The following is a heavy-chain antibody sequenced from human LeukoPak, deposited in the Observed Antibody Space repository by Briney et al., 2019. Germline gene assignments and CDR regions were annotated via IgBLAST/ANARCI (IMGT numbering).Heavy chain of an antibody. D-gene: IGHD5-24*01. Sequence: PSETLSLTCAVYGGSFSGYYWSWIRQPQGKGLEWIGEINHSGSTNYNPSLKSRVTISVDTSKNQFSLKLSSVTAADTAVYYCARMGDGYNRDYWGQGTLVTVSS. V-gene: IGHV4-34*01. CDR2: INHSGST. CDR3: ARMGDGYNRDY. CDR1: GGSFSGYY. J-gene: IGHJ4*02.